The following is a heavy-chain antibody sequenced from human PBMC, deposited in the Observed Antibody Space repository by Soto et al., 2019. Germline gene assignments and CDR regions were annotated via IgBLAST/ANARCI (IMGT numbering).Heavy chain of an antibody. Sequence: DVQLVESGGNLVQPGGSLRLSCAASGFTVSSNYMSWVRQAPGKGLEWVSVLFSGGSTSYADSVKGRFTISRDNSKNTLYLQMNSLRAEDTAVYYWARVSYWGYYYGMDVWGQGTTVTVSS. CDR2: LFSGGST. CDR1: GFTVSSNY. V-gene: IGHV3-66*01. J-gene: IGHJ6*02. CDR3: ARVSYWGYYYGMDV. D-gene: IGHD3-10*01.